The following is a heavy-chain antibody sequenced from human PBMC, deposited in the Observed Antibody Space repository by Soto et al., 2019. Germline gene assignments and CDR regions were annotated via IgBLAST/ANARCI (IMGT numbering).Heavy chain of an antibody. CDR1: GYTFTGYY. Sequence: QVQLVQSGAEVKKPGASVKVSCKASGYTFTGYYMHWVRQAPGQGLEWMGWINPNSGGTKYAQKFQGRVTMTRDTSISTAYMELSRLRSDDTAVYYCARRFEVVAATYYFDYWGQGTLVTVSS. CDR2: INPNSGGT. CDR3: ARRFEVVAATYYFDY. J-gene: IGHJ4*02. D-gene: IGHD2-15*01. V-gene: IGHV1-2*02.